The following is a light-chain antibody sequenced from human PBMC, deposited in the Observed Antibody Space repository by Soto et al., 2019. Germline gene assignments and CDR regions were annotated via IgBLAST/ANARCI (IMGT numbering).Light chain of an antibody. CDR3: QQYGSSPT. CDR2: YVS. CDR1: QSVSSNY. Sequence: EIVLTQSPGTLSLSPGERATLSCRSSQSVSSNYLAWYQQKPDQAPRLVIYYVSGRATGIPDRFSGSGSGTDFTLTISRLEPEDFAVYYCQQYGSSPTFGQGTKLEIK. J-gene: IGKJ1*01. V-gene: IGKV3-20*01.